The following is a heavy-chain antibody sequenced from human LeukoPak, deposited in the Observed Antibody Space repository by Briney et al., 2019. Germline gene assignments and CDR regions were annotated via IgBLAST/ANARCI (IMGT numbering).Heavy chain of an antibody. J-gene: IGHJ4*02. CDR3: AKTTVYSSSWYYFDY. D-gene: IGHD6-13*01. CDR1: GFTFSSYG. CDR2: ISYDGSNK. Sequence: GGSLRLPCAASGFTFSSYGMHWVRQAPGKGLEWVAVISYDGSNKYYADSVKGRFTISRDNSKNTLYLQMNSLRAEDTAVYYCAKTTVYSSSWYYFDYWGQGTLVTVSS. V-gene: IGHV3-30*18.